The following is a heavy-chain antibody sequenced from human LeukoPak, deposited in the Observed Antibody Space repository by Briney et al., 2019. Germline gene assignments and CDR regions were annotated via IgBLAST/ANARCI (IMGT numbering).Heavy chain of an antibody. J-gene: IGHJ6*03. V-gene: IGHV3-48*03. CDR3: ARVELAPYYYYMDV. Sequence: GGSLRLSCAASGFSISSYEMNWVRQAPGRGLEWVSHISSSGSTIWYADSVKGRFTISRDNAKNSLYLQMNSLRAEDTAVYYCARVELAPYYYYMDVWGKGTTVTVSS. CDR2: ISSSGSTI. CDR1: GFSISSYE. D-gene: IGHD1-7*01.